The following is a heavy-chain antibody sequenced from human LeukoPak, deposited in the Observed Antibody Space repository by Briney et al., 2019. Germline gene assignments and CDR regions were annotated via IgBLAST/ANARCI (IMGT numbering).Heavy chain of an antibody. CDR1: GGTFSSYA. J-gene: IGHJ3*02. Sequence: GASVKVSCKASGGTFSSYAINWVRQAPGQGLEWMGRIIPIFGTANYAQKFQGRVTITTDESTSTAYMELSSLRSEDTAVYYCARDYYDSSGYYYAFDIWGQGTMVTVSS. CDR3: ARDYYDSSGYYYAFDI. D-gene: IGHD3-22*01. V-gene: IGHV1-69*05. CDR2: IIPIFGTA.